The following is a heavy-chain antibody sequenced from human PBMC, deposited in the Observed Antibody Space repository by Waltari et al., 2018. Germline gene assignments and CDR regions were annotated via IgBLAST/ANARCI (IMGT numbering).Heavy chain of an antibody. CDR1: GFTFNNW. Sequence: EVQLVESGGGLVQPGGSLRLSCAASGFTFNNWMSWVRQAPGKVLEWVAKIKPDGREKNYADSVKGRFTISIDNVKNSLYLQMNSLSLEDTAVYYCARELHWSARDYWGQGTLVTVSS. D-gene: IGHD3-3*01. CDR2: IKPDGREK. CDR3: ARELHWSARDY. J-gene: IGHJ4*02. V-gene: IGHV3-7*01.